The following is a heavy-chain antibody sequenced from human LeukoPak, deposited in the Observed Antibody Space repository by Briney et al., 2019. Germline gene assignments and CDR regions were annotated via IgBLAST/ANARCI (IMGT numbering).Heavy chain of an antibody. CDR1: GGSISSYY. CDR2: IYYSGST. D-gene: IGHD2-2*01. CDR3: ARLQYCSSTSCYYFDY. Sequence: SETLSLTCTVSGGSISSYYWSWIRQPPGKGLEWIGYIYYSGSTNYNPSLKSRVTISVDTSKNQFSLRLSSVTAADTAVYYCARLQYCSSTSCYYFDYWGQGTLVTVSS. J-gene: IGHJ4*02. V-gene: IGHV4-59*08.